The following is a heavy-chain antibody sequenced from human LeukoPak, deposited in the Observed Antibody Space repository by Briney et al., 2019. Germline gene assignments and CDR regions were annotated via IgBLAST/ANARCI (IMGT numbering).Heavy chain of an antibody. CDR1: GYTFTDYY. V-gene: IGHV1-2*02. CDR3: ARDMGRYSGYDYDY. CDR2: IHPNTGAT. Sequence: ASVKVSCKTSGYTFTDYYLHWVRQAPGQGLEWVGWIHPNTGATHYAQKFQGRLTMTRDPSISTVYMELTRLRSDDTAVYYCARDMGRYSGYDYDYWGQGTLVTVSS. D-gene: IGHD5-12*01. J-gene: IGHJ4*02.